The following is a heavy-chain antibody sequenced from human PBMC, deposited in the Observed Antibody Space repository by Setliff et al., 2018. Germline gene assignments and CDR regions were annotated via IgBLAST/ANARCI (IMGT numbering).Heavy chain of an antibody. CDR3: ARQRVVVGAPSWFDP. D-gene: IGHD2-15*01. Sequence: SETLSLTCDVSGYSISSGYYWGWIRQPPGRGLEWIGTIFYRGTTYYNLSLKSPVTISLDASKDQFSLTLTSVTAADTAVYYCARQRVVVGAPSWFDPWGQGTLVTVSS. CDR1: GYSISSGYY. V-gene: IGHV4-38-2*01. CDR2: IFYRGTT. J-gene: IGHJ5*02.